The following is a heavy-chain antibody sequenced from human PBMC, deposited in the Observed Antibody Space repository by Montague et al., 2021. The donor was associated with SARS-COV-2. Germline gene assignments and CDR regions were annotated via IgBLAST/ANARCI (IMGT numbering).Heavy chain of an antibody. V-gene: IGHV4-38-2*02. CDR1: GYSISSGYY. Sequence: SETLSLTCTVSGYSISSGYYCGWIRQPPGKGLVWFGSTNHSGSTYYNPSPKSRVTISVDTSKNQYSLMLSSATAADTAAYYCARSQDCSTTSCHFDSWGQGTLVTVSS. D-gene: IGHD2-2*01. J-gene: IGHJ4*02. CDR3: ARSQDCSTTSCHFDS. CDR2: TNHSGST.